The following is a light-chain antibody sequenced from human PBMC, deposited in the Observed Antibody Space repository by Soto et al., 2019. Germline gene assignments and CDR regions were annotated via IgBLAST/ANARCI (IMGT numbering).Light chain of an antibody. Sequence: QSVLTQPPSASGTPGQRVTISCSGGRSNIGSNVVYWFQQLPGTAPKLLMYHSNQRPSGVPDRFSGSKSGTSASLTISGLQSDDGADYYCASWDDRMYVVLLGGGTKLTVL. J-gene: IGLJ2*01. CDR3: ASWDDRMYVVL. V-gene: IGLV1-44*01. CDR2: HSN. CDR1: RSNIGSNV.